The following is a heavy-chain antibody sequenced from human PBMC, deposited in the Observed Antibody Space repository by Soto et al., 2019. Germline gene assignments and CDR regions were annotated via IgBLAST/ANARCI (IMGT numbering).Heavy chain of an antibody. CDR3: ARRGQQLVRGDYYYYGMDV. Sequence: VGSLRLSCAASGFTFSSYSMNWVRQAPGKGLEWVSSISSSSSYIYYAASVKGRFTISRDNAKNSLYLQMNSLRAEDTAVYYCARRGQQLVRGDYYYYGMDVWGQGTTVTVSS. CDR1: GFTFSSYS. CDR2: ISSSSSYI. D-gene: IGHD6-13*01. J-gene: IGHJ6*02. V-gene: IGHV3-21*01.